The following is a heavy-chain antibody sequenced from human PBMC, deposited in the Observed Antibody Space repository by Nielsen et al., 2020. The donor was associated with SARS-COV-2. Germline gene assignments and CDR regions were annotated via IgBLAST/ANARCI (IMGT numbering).Heavy chain of an antibody. D-gene: IGHD3-10*01. CDR3: AKDDGSGSPRVYYYYGMDV. Sequence: GESLKISCSASGFTFSSTWMDWVRQAPGQGLVWVSRINPSGSGTAYADSVKGRFAVSRDNAENTVVLQIHSLRVEDTAVYYCAKDDGSGSPRVYYYYGMDVWGQGTTVTVSS. CDR2: INPSGSGT. V-gene: IGHV3-74*01. CDR1: GFTFSSTW. J-gene: IGHJ6*02.